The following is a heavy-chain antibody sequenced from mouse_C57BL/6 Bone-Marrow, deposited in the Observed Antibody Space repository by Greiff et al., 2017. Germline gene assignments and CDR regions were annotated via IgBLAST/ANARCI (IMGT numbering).Heavy chain of an antibody. CDR3: AILTTVVEGY. D-gene: IGHD1-1*01. Sequence: QVQLQQSGAELVKPGASVKVSCKASGYTFTSYWMHWVKQRPGQGLEWIGRIHPSDSVTNYNQKFKGKATLTVDKSSSTAYMQLSSLTSEDSAVYYCAILTTVVEGYWGQGTTLTVSS. CDR1: GYTFTSYW. J-gene: IGHJ2*01. V-gene: IGHV1-74*01. CDR2: IHPSDSVT.